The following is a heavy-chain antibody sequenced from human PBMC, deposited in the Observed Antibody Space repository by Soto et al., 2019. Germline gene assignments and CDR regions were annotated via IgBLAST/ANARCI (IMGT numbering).Heavy chain of an antibody. CDR1: GFTFRNYA. Sequence: EEQLLESGGGLIQPGGSLRLSCAASGFTFRNYAMSWVRQAPGKGLEWVSSISGSGGATFYADSVKGRFTISRDNSRNRLYLQMNSLRAEDTAIYYCAKYTEGFDAWGQGTLVTVSS. V-gene: IGHV3-23*01. CDR3: AKYTEGFDA. J-gene: IGHJ5*02. CDR2: ISGSGGAT.